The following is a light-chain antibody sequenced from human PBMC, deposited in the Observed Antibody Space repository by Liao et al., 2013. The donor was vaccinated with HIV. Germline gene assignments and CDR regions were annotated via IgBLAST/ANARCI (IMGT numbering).Light chain of an antibody. CDR2: KDS. J-gene: IGLJ1*01. CDR3: LAWDNRSGV. Sequence: SYELTQPPSVSVSPGQTARITCSGDALPKQYAYWYQQKPGQAPVLVIYKDSERPSGIPERFSGSNSGNTATLTISTTHAMDEADYFCLAWDNRSGVFGAGTTVTVL. CDR1: ALPKQY. V-gene: IGLV3-25*02.